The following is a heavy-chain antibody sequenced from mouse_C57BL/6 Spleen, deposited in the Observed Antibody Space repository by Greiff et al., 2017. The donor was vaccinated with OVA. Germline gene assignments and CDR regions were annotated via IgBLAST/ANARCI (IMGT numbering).Heavy chain of an antibody. V-gene: IGHV1-81*01. D-gene: IGHD2-4*01. J-gene: IGHJ4*01. CDR3: AREPYDYRAMDY. CDR2: IYPRSGNT. Sequence: VKLMESGAELARPGASVKLSCKASGYTFTSYGISWVKQRTGQGLEWIGEIYPRSGNTYYNEKFKGKATLTADKSSSTAYMELRSLTSEDSAVYFCAREPYDYRAMDYWGQGTSVTVSS. CDR1: GYTFTSYG.